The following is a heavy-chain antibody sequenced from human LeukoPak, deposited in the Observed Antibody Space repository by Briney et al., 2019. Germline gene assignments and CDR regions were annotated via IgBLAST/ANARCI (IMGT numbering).Heavy chain of an antibody. D-gene: IGHD3-22*01. Sequence: SETLSLTCAVYGGSFSGYYWSWIRQPPGKGLEWSGEINHSGSTNYNPSLKRRVTISVDTSKNQFSLKLSSVTAADPAVYYCARGLLGLPGSSGYYHPRTYGMDVWGQGTTVTVSS. V-gene: IGHV4-34*01. CDR2: INHSGST. CDR3: ARGLLGLPGSSGYYHPRTYGMDV. J-gene: IGHJ6*02. CDR1: GGSFSGYY.